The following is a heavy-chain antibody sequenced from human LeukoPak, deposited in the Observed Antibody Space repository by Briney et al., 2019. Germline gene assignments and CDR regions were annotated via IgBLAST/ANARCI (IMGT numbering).Heavy chain of an antibody. CDR1: GGSFSGYY. CDR2: INHSGST. J-gene: IGHJ4*02. V-gene: IGHV4-34*01. D-gene: IGHD6-13*01. Sequence: SETLSLTCAVYGGSFSGYYWSWIRRPPGKGLEWIGEINHSGSTNYNPSLKSRVTISVDTSKNQFSLKLSSVTAADTAVYYCARGGGYSKWGQGTLVTVSS. CDR3: ARGGGYSK.